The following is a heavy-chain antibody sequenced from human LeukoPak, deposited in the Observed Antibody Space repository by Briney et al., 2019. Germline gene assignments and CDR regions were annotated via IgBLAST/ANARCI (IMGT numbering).Heavy chain of an antibody. Sequence: PAQTLPLTCSVSGGSISSGGYYWNWIRQHPGKGLEWIGYIYYTGSTYYNPSLESRVTISVDTSKNRFSLKLSSVTAADTAMYYCARDEYGGDFDYGLQGALVTVSS. CDR2: IYYTGST. CDR1: GGSISSGGYY. D-gene: IGHD4-23*01. J-gene: IGHJ4*02. V-gene: IGHV4-31*03. CDR3: ARDEYGGDFDY.